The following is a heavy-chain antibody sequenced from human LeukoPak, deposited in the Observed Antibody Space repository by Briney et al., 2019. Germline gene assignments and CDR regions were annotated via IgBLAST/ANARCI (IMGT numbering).Heavy chain of an antibody. D-gene: IGHD3-3*01. CDR1: GGSISSSSYY. Sequence: SETLSLTCTVSGGSISSSSYYWGWIRQPPGKGLEWIGSIYYSGSTYYNPSLRSRVTISVDTSKNQFSLKLSSVTAADTAVYYCARTDTIFGVVTPFRYWGQGTLVTVSS. CDR3: ARTDTIFGVVTPFRY. CDR2: IYYSGST. V-gene: IGHV4-39*01. J-gene: IGHJ4*02.